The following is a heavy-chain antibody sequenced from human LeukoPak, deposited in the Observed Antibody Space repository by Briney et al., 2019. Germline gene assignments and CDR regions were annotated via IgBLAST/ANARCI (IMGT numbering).Heavy chain of an antibody. Sequence: GRSLRLSCAASGFTFSSYGMHWVRQAPGKGLEWMAVISYDGSNKYYADSVKGRFTISRDNSKNSLYLQMNSLRAEDTAVYYCAKGTYYYGSTESTGSWYFDLWGRGTLVTVSS. V-gene: IGHV3-30*18. J-gene: IGHJ2*01. D-gene: IGHD3-10*01. CDR3: AKGTYYYGSTESTGSWYFDL. CDR2: ISYDGSNK. CDR1: GFTFSSYG.